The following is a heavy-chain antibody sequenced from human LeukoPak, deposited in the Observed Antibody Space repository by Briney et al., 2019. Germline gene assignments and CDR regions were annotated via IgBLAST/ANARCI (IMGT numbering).Heavy chain of an antibody. CDR3: ARGRIAARIKALYYYYYMDV. D-gene: IGHD6-6*01. CDR1: GYTFTDYY. V-gene: IGHV1-2*02. Sequence: ASVKVSCKASGYTFTDYYMHWVRQVPGQGLEWMGWINSNTGGTNYAQEFQGRVTMTRDTSISTAYMELSRLRSDDTAVYYCARGRIAARIKALYYYYYMDVWGKGTTVTVSS. CDR2: INSNTGGT. J-gene: IGHJ6*03.